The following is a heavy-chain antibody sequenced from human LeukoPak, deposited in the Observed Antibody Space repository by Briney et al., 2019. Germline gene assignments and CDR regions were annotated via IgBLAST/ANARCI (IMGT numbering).Heavy chain of an antibody. J-gene: IGHJ4*02. CDR3: ARSRDFDY. V-gene: IGHV3-64*02. CDR1: GFTFRSYA. CDR2: ISGGGGST. Sequence: GESLRLSCAVSGFTFRSYAIHWVRQAPRKGLEYVSAISGGGGSTHYVDSVKGRFTISRDKSKNTVYLQMGSLRAEDTAVYYCARSRDFDYWGQGTLVTVSS.